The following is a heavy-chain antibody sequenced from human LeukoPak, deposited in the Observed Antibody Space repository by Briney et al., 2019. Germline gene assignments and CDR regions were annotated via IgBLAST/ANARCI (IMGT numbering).Heavy chain of an antibody. V-gene: IGHV3-23*01. CDR1: GLTFSTYG. J-gene: IGHJ4*02. CDR3: AKDLTYYYDSGFDY. CDR2: ISGSGGST. Sequence: GGSLRLSCAASGLTFSTYGMGWVRQAPGKGLEWVSAISGSGGSTYYADSVKGRFTTSRDNSKNTLYLQMNSLRAEDTAVYYCAKDLTYYYDSGFDYWGQGTLVTVSS. D-gene: IGHD3-22*01.